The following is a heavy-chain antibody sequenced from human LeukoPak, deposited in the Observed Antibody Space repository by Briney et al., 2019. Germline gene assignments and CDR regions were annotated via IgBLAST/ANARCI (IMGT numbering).Heavy chain of an antibody. V-gene: IGHV4-59*01. CDR3: ARDTGSYVAFDI. CDR1: GGSISSYY. CDR2: IYYSGST. J-gene: IGHJ3*02. Sequence: SETLSLTCTVSGGSISSYYWSWIRQPPGKGLEWIGYIYYSGSTNYNPSLKSRVTISVDTSKNQFSLKLSSVTAADTAVYYCARDTGSYVAFDIWGQGTMVTVSS. D-gene: IGHD1-26*01.